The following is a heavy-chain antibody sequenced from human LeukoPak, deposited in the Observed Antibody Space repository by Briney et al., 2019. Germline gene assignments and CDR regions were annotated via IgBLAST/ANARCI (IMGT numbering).Heavy chain of an antibody. CDR3: ARGNIVVVPAANWTDAFDI. Sequence: PSETLSLTCAVYGGSFSGYYWSWIRQPPGKGLEWIGEINHSGSTNYNPSLKSRVTISVDTSKNQFSLKLSSVTAADTAVYYCARGNIVVVPAANWTDAFDIWGQGTMVTVSS. CDR1: GGSFSGYY. J-gene: IGHJ3*02. D-gene: IGHD2-2*01. CDR2: INHSGST. V-gene: IGHV4-34*01.